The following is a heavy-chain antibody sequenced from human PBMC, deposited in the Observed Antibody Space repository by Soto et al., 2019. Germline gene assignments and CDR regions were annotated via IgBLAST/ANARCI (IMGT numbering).Heavy chain of an antibody. CDR1: GYTFTSYA. CDR3: ARDTGVTLYSFDY. CDR2: INAGNGNT. D-gene: IGHD2-8*01. V-gene: IGHV1-3*01. Sequence: QVQLVQSGAEVKKPGASVKVSCKASGYTFTSYAMHWVRQAPGQRLEWMGWINAGNGNTKYSQKFQGRVTITRDTSASTAYMELSSLRSEDTAVYYCARDTGVTLYSFDYWGQGTLVTVSS. J-gene: IGHJ4*02.